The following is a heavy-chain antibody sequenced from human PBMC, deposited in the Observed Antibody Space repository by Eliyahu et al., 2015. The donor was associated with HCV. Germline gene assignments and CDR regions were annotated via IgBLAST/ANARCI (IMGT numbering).Heavy chain of an antibody. CDR1: GGSITANY. CDR3: ARSLHCSGGNCYADH. CDR2: TYYSGST. Sequence: QVQLQESGPGLVKPSETLSLTCTVSGGSITANYWNWIRQPPGKTLEWIGYTYYSGSTKYNPSLKSRVTISVDTSKNQFSLRLSSVTVADTAVYYCARSLHCSGGNCYADHWGQGILATVSS. D-gene: IGHD2-15*01. J-gene: IGHJ4*02. V-gene: IGHV4-59*13.